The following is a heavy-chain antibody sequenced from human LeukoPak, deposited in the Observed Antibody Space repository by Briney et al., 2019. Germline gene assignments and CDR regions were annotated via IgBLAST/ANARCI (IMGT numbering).Heavy chain of an antibody. V-gene: IGHV4-59*01. Sequence: SETLSLTCIVSGDSISRYYWSWIRQPPGKGLEWIGYIYDSGSTNHNPSLKSRVTISVDTSKNQFSLKLSSVTAGDTAVYYCASRLRYFDGLAFDIWGQGTLVTVSS. CDR2: IYDSGST. CDR1: GDSISRYY. CDR3: ASRLRYFDGLAFDI. D-gene: IGHD3-9*01. J-gene: IGHJ3*02.